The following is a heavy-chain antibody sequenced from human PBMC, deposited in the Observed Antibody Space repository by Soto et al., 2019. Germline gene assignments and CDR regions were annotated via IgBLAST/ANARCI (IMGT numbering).Heavy chain of an antibody. CDR3: AKDRRGYSYESLAY. D-gene: IGHD5-18*01. Sequence: PGGSLKLSCSASGFTFSSYGMDWACQAPGKGLEWVAVISYDGSNKYYADSVKGRFTISRDNSKNTLYLQMNSLRAEDTAVYYCAKDRRGYSYESLAYWGQGTLVTVSS. CDR2: ISYDGSNK. CDR1: GFTFSSYG. J-gene: IGHJ4*02. V-gene: IGHV3-30*18.